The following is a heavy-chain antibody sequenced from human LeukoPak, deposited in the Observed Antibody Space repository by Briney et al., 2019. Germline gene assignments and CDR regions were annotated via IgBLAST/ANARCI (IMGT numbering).Heavy chain of an antibody. V-gene: IGHV1-18*01. J-gene: IGHJ4*02. Sequence: ASVKVSCKASGYTFTSYGISWVRQAPGQGLEWMGWISAYNGNTNYAQKLQGRVTMTTDTSTSTAYMELRSLRSDDTAVYYCARVGYCSGTSCYAGDYWGQGTLVTVSS. CDR1: GYTFTSYG. D-gene: IGHD2-2*01. CDR2: ISAYNGNT. CDR3: ARVGYCSGTSCYAGDY.